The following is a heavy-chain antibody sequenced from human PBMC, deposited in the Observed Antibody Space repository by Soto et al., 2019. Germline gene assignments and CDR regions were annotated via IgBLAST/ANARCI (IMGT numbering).Heavy chain of an antibody. V-gene: IGHV3-15*01. Sequence: GGSLRLSCSASGFTFNYAWMSWVSQAPGKGLEWVGRIKSKASGGTIDYAAPVKGRFTISRDDSKNTVYLQMNSLKTDDTAVYYCSWNLDFYYRMDVWGKGTTVTVSS. D-gene: IGHD1-1*01. J-gene: IGHJ6*04. CDR3: SWNLDFYYRMDV. CDR1: GFTFNYAW. CDR2: IKSKASGGTI.